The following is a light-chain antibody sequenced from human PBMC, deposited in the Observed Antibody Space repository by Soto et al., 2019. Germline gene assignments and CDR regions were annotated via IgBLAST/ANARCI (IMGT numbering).Light chain of an antibody. V-gene: IGKV3-15*01. CDR1: QSVSSD. CDR3: QQYNNWPLT. CDR2: GAF. Sequence: ERVMTQAPATLSVSPGERATLSCRASQSVSSDLAWYQQKPGQGPRLLIYGAFNRATGVPARFSGSGSGTEFNLTISSLQSEDFEVYYCQQYNNWPLTFGGGTKVEIK. J-gene: IGKJ4*01.